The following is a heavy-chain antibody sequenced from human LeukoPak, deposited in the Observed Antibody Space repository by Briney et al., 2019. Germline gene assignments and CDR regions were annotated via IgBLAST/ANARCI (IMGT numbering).Heavy chain of an antibody. CDR1: VYTFTSYV. Sequence: GASVNDSFQASVYTFTSYVISWVGQAPGQGLEWMGWISAYNGNTNYARKLQGRVTMTTDTSTSTAYMELRSLRSDDTAVYYCARRGQWLINNPFDYWGQGTLVTVSS. V-gene: IGHV1-18*04. CDR2: ISAYNGNT. J-gene: IGHJ4*02. CDR3: ARRGQWLINNPFDY. D-gene: IGHD6-19*01.